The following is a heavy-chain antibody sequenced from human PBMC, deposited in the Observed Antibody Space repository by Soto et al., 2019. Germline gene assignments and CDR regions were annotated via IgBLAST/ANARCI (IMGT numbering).Heavy chain of an antibody. D-gene: IGHD1-20*01. CDR2: IDSGGST. CDR1: GFTFSSNY. V-gene: IGHV3-66*01. CDR3: AREWGIPNWNPAAFDI. Sequence: EVQLVESGGGLVQPGGSLRLSCAASGFTFSSNYMSWVRQAPGKGLEWVSDIDSGGSTYYADSVKGRLTISIDNSKNTQYLQMNSLRAEDTAVYYCAREWGIPNWNPAAFDIRGPGTMVTVAS. J-gene: IGHJ3*02.